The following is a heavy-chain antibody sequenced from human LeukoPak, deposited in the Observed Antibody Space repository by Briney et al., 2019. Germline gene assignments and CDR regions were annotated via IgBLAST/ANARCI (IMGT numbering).Heavy chain of an antibody. CDR2: IYYSGNT. CDR3: ARVGVDDSGNIIKYFFDY. D-gene: IGHD4-23*01. V-gene: IGHV4-59*01. J-gene: IGHJ4*02. CDR1: GGSISSYY. Sequence: SETLSLTCTVSGGSISSYYWSWIRQPPGKGLEWIGYIYYSGNTKYNPSLKSRVTISVDTSKNQFSLKLSPVTAADTAVYYCARVGVDDSGNIIKYFFDYWGQGTLVTVSS.